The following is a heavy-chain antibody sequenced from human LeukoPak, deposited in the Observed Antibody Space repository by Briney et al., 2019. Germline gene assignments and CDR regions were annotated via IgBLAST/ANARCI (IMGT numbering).Heavy chain of an antibody. CDR2: IKSDGSNI. V-gene: IGHV3-74*01. CDR1: GFTFSTYW. J-gene: IGHJ4*02. CDR3: ARDRYSSSWPNPDY. D-gene: IGHD6-13*01. Sequence: GGSLRLSCAASGFTFSTYWMHWVRQAPGKGLVWVSRIKSDGSNILYGDSVKGRFTISRDNAKNTLYLQMNSLRPEDTAVYYCARDRYSSSWPNPDYWGQGTLVTVSS.